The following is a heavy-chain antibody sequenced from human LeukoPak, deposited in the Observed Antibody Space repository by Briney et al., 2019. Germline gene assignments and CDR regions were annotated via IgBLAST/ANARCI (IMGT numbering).Heavy chain of an antibody. CDR2: ISSSSSTM. CDR3: ASWGTGGWYHY. Sequence: GGSLRLSCAASGFTFSSYSMNWVRQAPGKGLEWVSYISSSSSTMYYADSVQGRFTISRDNAKNSLYLQMNSLRAEDTAVYYCASWGTGGWYHYWGQGTLVTVSS. D-gene: IGHD6-19*01. V-gene: IGHV3-48*01. CDR1: GFTFSSYS. J-gene: IGHJ4*02.